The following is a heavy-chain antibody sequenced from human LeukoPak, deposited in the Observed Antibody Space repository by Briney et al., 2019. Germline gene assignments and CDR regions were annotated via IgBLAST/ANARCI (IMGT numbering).Heavy chain of an antibody. CDR3: AKAPGYCSGGTCYDD. D-gene: IGHD2-15*01. V-gene: IGHV3-23*01. J-gene: IGHJ4*02. Sequence: WGSLRLSCAASGFTFSSYAMSWVRQAPGKGLEWVSAISGSGGSTDNADSVKGRFAISRDNSKNTLYLQMKSLRADDTAVYYCAKAPGYCSGGTCYDDWVQGSLVTVTS. CDR2: ISGSGGST. CDR1: GFTFSSYA.